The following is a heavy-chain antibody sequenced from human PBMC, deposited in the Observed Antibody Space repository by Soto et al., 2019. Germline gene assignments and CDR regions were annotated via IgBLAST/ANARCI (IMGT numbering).Heavy chain of an antibody. D-gene: IGHD2-15*01. J-gene: IGHJ4*02. CDR3: AREGRVGYCSGGSCYHPLAPSGSATNEPFDY. Sequence: QVQLVQSGAEVKKPGASVKVSCKASGYTFTSYGISWVRQAPGQGLEWMGWISAYNGNTNYAQKLQGRVTMTTDTSTSTAYMELRSLRSDDTAVYYCAREGRVGYCSGGSCYHPLAPSGSATNEPFDYWGQGTLVTVSS. CDR1: GYTFTSYG. V-gene: IGHV1-18*04. CDR2: ISAYNGNT.